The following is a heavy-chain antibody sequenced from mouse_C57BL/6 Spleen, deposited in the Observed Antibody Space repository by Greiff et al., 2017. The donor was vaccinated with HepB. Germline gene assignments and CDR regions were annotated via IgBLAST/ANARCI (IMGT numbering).Heavy chain of an antibody. Sequence: QVQLKQSGAELVRPGTPVKMSCKASGYTFTNYWIGWAKQRPGHGLEWIGDIYPGGGYTNYNEKFKGKATLTADKSSSTAYMQFSSLTSEDSAIYYCARGKPMDYWGQGTSVTVSS. CDR2: IYPGGGYT. J-gene: IGHJ4*01. CDR3: ARGKPMDY. V-gene: IGHV1-63*01. CDR1: GYTFTNYW.